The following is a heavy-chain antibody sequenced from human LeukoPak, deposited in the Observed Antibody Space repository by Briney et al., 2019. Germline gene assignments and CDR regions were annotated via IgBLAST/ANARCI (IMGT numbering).Heavy chain of an antibody. D-gene: IGHD3-22*01. V-gene: IGHV4-30-4*01. J-gene: IGHJ3*02. CDR3: ASVRRAPTYYYDSSGYYFAAFDI. CDR1: GGSISSGDYY. Sequence: TLSLTCTVSGGSISSGDYYWSWIRQPPGKGLEWIGYIYYSGSTYYNPSLKSRVTISVDTSKNQFSLKLSSVTAADTAVYYCASVRRAPTYYYDSSGYYFAAFDIWGQGTMVTVSS. CDR2: IYYSGST.